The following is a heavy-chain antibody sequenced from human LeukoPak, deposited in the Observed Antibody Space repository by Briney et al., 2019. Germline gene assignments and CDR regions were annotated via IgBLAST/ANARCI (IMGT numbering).Heavy chain of an antibody. CDR3: AKDSDILTGYFDY. Sequence: GGSLRLSCAASGFTFSSYGMHWVRQAPGKGLEWVAVIWYDGSNKYYADSVKGRFTISRDNSKNTLYLQMNSLRAEDTAVYYCAKDSDILTGYFDYWGQGTLVTVSS. J-gene: IGHJ4*02. CDR1: GFTFSSYG. V-gene: IGHV3-33*06. CDR2: IWYDGSNK. D-gene: IGHD3-9*01.